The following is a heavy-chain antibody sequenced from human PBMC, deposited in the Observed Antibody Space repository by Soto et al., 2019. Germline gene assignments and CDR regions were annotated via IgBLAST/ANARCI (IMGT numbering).Heavy chain of an antibody. D-gene: IGHD3-10*02. J-gene: IGHJ6*02. CDR3: ASVRGGSYYAMDV. V-gene: IGHV4-4*02. Sequence: SETLSLTCAVSGGSISSSNWWSWVRQPPGKGLEWIGEIYHSGSTNYNPSLKSRVTISVDKSKNQFSLKLSSVTAADTAVYYCASVRGGSYYAMDVWGQGPTVS. CDR2: IYHSGST. CDR1: GGSISSSNW.